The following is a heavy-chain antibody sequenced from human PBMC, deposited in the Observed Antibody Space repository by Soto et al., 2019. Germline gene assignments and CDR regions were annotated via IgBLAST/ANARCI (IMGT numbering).Heavy chain of an antibody. CDR3: TRQKTHYYDSSGSRDPADY. CDR2: IRSKANSYAT. V-gene: IGHV3-73*01. CDR1: GLTFSGSA. D-gene: IGHD3-22*01. J-gene: IGHJ4*02. Sequence: GGSLRLSCAASGLTFSGSAMRWVRQASGKGLEWVGRIRSKANSYATAYAASVKGRFTISRDDSKNTAYLQMNSLKTEDTAVYYCTRQKTHYYDSSGSRDPADYWGQGTLVTVSS.